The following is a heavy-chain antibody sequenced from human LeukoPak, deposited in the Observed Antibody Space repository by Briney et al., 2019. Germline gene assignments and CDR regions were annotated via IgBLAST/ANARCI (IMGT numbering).Heavy chain of an antibody. CDR1: GYTFTSYY. J-gene: IGHJ4*02. Sequence: ASVKVSCKASGYTFTSYYMHWVRQAPGQGLEWMGIINPSGGSTSYAQKFQGRVTMTRDTSTSTVYMELSSLRSEDTAVYYCARVTSRWQQPNYFDYWGQGTLVTVSS. CDR2: INPSGGST. D-gene: IGHD6-13*01. V-gene: IGHV1-46*01. CDR3: ARVTSRWQQPNYFDY.